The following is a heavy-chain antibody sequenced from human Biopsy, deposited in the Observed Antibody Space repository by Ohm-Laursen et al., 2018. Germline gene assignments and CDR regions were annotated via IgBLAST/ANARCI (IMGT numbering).Heavy chain of an antibody. CDR1: GGSFTGHY. CDR3: ARMDCSGGSCHYYSYGMDV. V-gene: IGHV4-59*08. J-gene: IGHJ6*02. D-gene: IGHD2-15*01. CDR2: ISYTGYT. Sequence: PSETLSLTCTVSGGSFTGHYWSWIRQPPGKGLEWIGHISYTGYTSYNPSLKSRLTISVDTSKNQFSLKLSSVTAADTAVYYCARMDCSGGSCHYYSYGMDVWGQGTAVTVSS.